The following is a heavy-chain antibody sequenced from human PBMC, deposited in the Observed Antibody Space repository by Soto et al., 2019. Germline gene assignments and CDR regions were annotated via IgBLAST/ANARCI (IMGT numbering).Heavy chain of an antibody. CDR3: ASLAAAGTMWGYYYYGMDV. CDR2: FYDTGNT. Sequence: SETQSLTCIVSGASISSGGFYWSWVRQHPGKGLEWIGFFYDTGNTYYDASLKSRLTISVDRSNNQFSLKLSSVTAADTAVYYCASLAAAGTMWGYYYYGMDVWGQGTTVTVSS. V-gene: IGHV4-31*03. J-gene: IGHJ6*02. CDR1: GASISSGGFY. D-gene: IGHD6-13*01.